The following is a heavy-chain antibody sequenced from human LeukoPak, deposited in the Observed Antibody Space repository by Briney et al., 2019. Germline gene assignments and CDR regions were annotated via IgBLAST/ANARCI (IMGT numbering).Heavy chain of an antibody. CDR1: GGSISSYY. J-gene: IGHJ4*02. CDR2: IYYSGST. V-gene: IGHV4-59*08. D-gene: IGHD3-22*01. CDR3: ARTYYYDSSGYYYFDY. Sequence: SETLSLTCTVSGGSISSYYWSWIRQPPGKGLEWIGYIYYSGSTNYNPSLKSRVTISVDTSKNQFSLKLSSVTAADTAVYYCARTYYYDSSGYYYFDYWGQGTLVTVSS.